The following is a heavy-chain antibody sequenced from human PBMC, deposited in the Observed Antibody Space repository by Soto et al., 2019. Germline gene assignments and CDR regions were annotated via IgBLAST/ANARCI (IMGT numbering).Heavy chain of an antibody. CDR3: ARDRSGEKGVGVFDP. Sequence: QVQLVQSGAEVKKPGSSVKVSCKASGGTFSSYAISWVRQAPGQGLEWMGGIIPIFGTANYAQKFQGRVTITAEESTSTAYMELRSLRSEDTAGYYWARDRSGEKGVGVFDPWGQGTLVTVSS. CDR2: IIPIFGTA. V-gene: IGHV1-69*01. D-gene: IGHD1-26*01. J-gene: IGHJ5*02. CDR1: GGTFSSYA.